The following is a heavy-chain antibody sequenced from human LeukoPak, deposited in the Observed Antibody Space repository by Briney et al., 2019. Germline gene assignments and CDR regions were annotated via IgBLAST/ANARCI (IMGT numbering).Heavy chain of an antibody. CDR2: IHYSGST. CDR3: ARHSGATRPNFVC. J-gene: IGHJ4*02. V-gene: IGHV4-39*01. Sequence: SETLSLTCTVSGGSISSSSYYWGWIRQPPGKGLEWIGSIHYSGSTYYNPSLKRRVTISVDTSKNQYSLKLSSVTAADTAVYYCARHSGATRPNFVCWGQGTLVTVSS. D-gene: IGHD6-6*01. CDR1: GGSISSSSYY.